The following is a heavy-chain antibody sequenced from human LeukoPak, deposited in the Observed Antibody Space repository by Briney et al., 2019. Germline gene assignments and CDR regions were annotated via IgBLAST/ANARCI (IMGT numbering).Heavy chain of an antibody. CDR1: GFTFDDYA. D-gene: IGHD2-8*02. V-gene: IGHV3-9*01. CDR2: ISWNSGSI. Sequence: PGRSLRLSCAASGFTFDDYAMHWVRQAPGKGLEWVSGISWNSGSIGYADSVKGRFTISRDNAKNSLYLQMNSLRAEDTALYYCAKLSEDIVLGGLLDAFDIWGQGTMVTVSS. CDR3: AKLSEDIVLGGLLDAFDI. J-gene: IGHJ3*02.